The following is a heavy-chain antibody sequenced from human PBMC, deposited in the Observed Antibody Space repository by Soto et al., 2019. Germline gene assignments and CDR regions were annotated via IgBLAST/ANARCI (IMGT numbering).Heavy chain of an antibody. CDR1: GGSISSGGYY. Sequence: SETLSLTCTVSGGSISSGGYYWSWIRQHPGKGLEWIGYIYYSGSTYYIPSLKSRVTISVDTSKNQFSLKLSSVTAADTAVYYCARVTMGGNYYYGMDVWGQGTTVTVSS. CDR3: ARVTMGGNYYYGMDV. J-gene: IGHJ6*02. V-gene: IGHV4-31*03. CDR2: IYYSGST. D-gene: IGHD3-10*01.